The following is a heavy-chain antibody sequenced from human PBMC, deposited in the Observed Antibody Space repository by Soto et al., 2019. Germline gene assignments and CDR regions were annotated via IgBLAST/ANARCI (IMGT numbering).Heavy chain of an antibody. CDR2: INAGNGNT. D-gene: IGHD3-22*01. J-gene: IGHJ5*02. V-gene: IGHV1-3*01. Sequence: EASVKVSCKASGYTFTSYAMHWVRQAPGQRLEWMGWINAGNGNTKYSQKFQGRVTITRDTSASTAYMELSSLRSEDTAVYYCARAIYDSSGYYLSWSDPWGQGTLVTVSS. CDR1: GYTFTSYA. CDR3: ARAIYDSSGYYLSWSDP.